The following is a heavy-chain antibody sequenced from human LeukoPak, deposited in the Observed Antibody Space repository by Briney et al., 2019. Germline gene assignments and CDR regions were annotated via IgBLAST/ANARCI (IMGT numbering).Heavy chain of an antibody. CDR1: GYTFTSYG. CDR2: ISVYNANT. J-gene: IGHJ2*01. D-gene: IGHD3-10*01. V-gene: IGHV1-18*01. Sequence: ASVKVSCKASGYTFTSYGISWVRQAPGQGLEWMGWISVYNANTNYAQKLQSRVTITTDTPTTTAYMELRSLRSDDTAVYYCARVAFGSGSYRYRYFDLWGRGTLVTVSS. CDR3: ARVAFGSGSYRYRYFDL.